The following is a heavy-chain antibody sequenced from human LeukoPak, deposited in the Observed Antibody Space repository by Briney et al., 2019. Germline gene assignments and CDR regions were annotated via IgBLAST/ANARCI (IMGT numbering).Heavy chain of an antibody. V-gene: IGHV3-21*01. CDR3: ARDPVVPAAISANWFDP. J-gene: IGHJ5*02. D-gene: IGHD2-2*01. CDR2: ISSSSSYI. Sequence: KSGGSLRLSCAASGFTFSSYSMNWVRQAPGKGLEWVSSISSSSSYIYYADSVKGRFTISRDNAKNSLYLQMNSLRAEDTAVYYCARDPVVPAAISANWFDPWGQGTLVTVSS. CDR1: GFTFSSYS.